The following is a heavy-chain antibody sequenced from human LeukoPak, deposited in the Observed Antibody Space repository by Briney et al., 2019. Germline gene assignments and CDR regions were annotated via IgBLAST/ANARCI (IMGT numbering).Heavy chain of an antibody. CDR3: ARAIRYQLLSDY. CDR1: GYTFITYD. J-gene: IGHJ4*02. D-gene: IGHD2-2*01. Sequence: ASVKVSCKTSGYTFITYDINWLGQAAGQGGEWMGWMNPNSANKGFAQKFQGRAAITRDTSTATAYLELSGLTSEDTAVYYCARAIRYQLLSDYWGQGTLVTVSS. V-gene: IGHV1-8*02. CDR2: MNPNSANK.